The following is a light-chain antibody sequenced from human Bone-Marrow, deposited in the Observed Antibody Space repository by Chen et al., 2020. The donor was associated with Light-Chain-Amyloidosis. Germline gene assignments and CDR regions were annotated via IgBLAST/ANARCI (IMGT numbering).Light chain of an antibody. CDR2: DAS. Sequence: EIVLTQSPATLSLSPGDRATLSCRASQSVRTYLAWYQQKPGQAPRLLIYDASNRAGGVPDRFSGSASGTDFTLSRSSLEPEDSAVYFCQQRRNWPLTFGGGTKLEIK. CDR1: QSVRTY. V-gene: IGKV3-11*01. J-gene: IGKJ4*01. CDR3: QQRRNWPLT.